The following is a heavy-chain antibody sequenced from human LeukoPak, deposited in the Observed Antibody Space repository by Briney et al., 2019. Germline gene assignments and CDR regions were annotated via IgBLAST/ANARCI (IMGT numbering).Heavy chain of an antibody. V-gene: IGHV4-30-4*01. Sequence: SQTLSLTCTVSGDSLSSGDYYWTWIPQSPEKGLEWICYSNYRGNTYYNPPLRRRVTISVDTSTTQFSLHLSSVTAADTAVYFCARYDGPLCAVDVWGQGTTVTVSS. J-gene: IGHJ6*02. CDR2: SNYRGNT. CDR1: GDSLSSGDYY. D-gene: IGHD3-3*01. CDR3: ARYDGPLCAVDV.